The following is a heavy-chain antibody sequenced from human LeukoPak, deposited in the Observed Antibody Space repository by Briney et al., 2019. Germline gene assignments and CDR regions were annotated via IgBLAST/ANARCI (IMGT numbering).Heavy chain of an antibody. CDR3: ARQAPYYGSGSYFDY. J-gene: IGHJ4*02. V-gene: IGHV4-39*01. CDR2: IYYSGST. Sequence: SETLSLTCTVSGDSISSSSYYWGWIRQPPGKGLEWIGSIYYSGSTYYNPSLKSRVAISVDTSKNQFSLKLSSVTAADTAVYYCARQAPYYGSGSYFDYWGQGTLVTVSS. D-gene: IGHD3-10*01. CDR1: GDSISSSSYY.